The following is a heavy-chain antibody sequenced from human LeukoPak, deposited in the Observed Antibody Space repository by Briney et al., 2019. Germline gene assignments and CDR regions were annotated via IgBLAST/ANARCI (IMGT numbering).Heavy chain of an antibody. CDR1: GGSVSSSSYY. D-gene: IGHD2-2*01. J-gene: IGHJ5*02. CDR3: ARVDFVVVPAAMYWFDP. CDR2: ICYSGST. V-gene: IGHV4-61*01. Sequence: SETLSLTCTVSGGSVSSSSYYWSWIRPPPGKGLEWIGYICYSGSTYSDPSLKSRVTISVDTTTNQLSLKLSSVTAADTAVYYCARVDFVVVPAAMYWFDPWGQGTLVTVSS.